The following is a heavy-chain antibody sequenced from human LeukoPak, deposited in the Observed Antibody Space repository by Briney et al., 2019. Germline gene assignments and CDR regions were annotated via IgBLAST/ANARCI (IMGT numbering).Heavy chain of an antibody. Sequence: SETLSLTCTVSGGSISSSNFYWGWIRQPPGKGLEWIGSIYYSGSTYYNPSLKSRVSISVDTSKNQFSLKLSSVTAADMAVYYCARANLLRGFTSGLYYYFYIDVWGKGTTVAVSS. D-gene: IGHD2-15*01. CDR2: IYYSGST. J-gene: IGHJ6*03. CDR3: ARANLLRGFTSGLYYYFYIDV. V-gene: IGHV4-39*07. CDR1: GGSISSSNFY.